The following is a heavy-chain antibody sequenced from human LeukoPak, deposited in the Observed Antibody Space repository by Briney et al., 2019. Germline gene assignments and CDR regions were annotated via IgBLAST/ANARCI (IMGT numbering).Heavy chain of an antibody. D-gene: IGHD4-11*01. CDR2: IIPIFGTA. Sequence: SVKVSCKASGGTFSSYAISWVRQAPGQGLEWMGGIIPIFGTANYAQKFQGRVTMTEDTSTDTAYMELSSLRSEDTAVYYCATVADYDAFDIWGQGTMVTVSS. CDR3: ATVADYDAFDI. V-gene: IGHV1-69*06. J-gene: IGHJ3*02. CDR1: GGTFSSYA.